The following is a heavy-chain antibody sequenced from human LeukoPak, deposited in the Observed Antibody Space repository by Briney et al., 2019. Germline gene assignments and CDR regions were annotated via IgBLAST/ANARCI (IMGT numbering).Heavy chain of an antibody. J-gene: IGHJ4*02. CDR2: ISSSSSYI. CDR1: GFTFSSYS. V-gene: IGHV3-21*01. Sequence: RGSLRLSCAASGFTFSSYSMNWVRQAPGKGLEWVSPISSSSSYIYYADSVKGRFTISRDNAKNSLYLQMNSLRAEDTAVYYCARGGGMGYSPIFDYWGQGTLVTVSS. CDR3: ARGGGMGYSPIFDY. D-gene: IGHD4-23*01.